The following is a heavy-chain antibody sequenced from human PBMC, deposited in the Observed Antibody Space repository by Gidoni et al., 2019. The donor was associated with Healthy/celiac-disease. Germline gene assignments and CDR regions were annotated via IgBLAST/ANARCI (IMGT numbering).Heavy chain of an antibody. J-gene: IGHJ4*02. Sequence: EVQLVESGGGLVKPGGSLRLSCAASGFTFSRYSMNWVRQAPGKGLEWVASSSSSSSYIYYADSVKGRFTISRDNAKNSLYLQMNSLRAEDTAVNYCARGRGDDILTGTFDYWGQGTLVTVSS. CDR2: SSSSSSYI. D-gene: IGHD3-9*01. V-gene: IGHV3-21*01. CDR1: GFTFSRYS. CDR3: ARGRGDDILTGTFDY.